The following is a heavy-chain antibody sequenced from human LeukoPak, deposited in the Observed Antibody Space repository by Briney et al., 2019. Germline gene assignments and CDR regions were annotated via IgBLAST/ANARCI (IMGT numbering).Heavy chain of an antibody. CDR2: IAANGNDK. D-gene: IGHD4-11*01. V-gene: IGHV3-7*01. Sequence: GGSLRLSCSASGFTFRKYWMAWVRQPPGQGLEWVATIAANGNDKDYEDSLKGRLTISRDNAKNSLYLQMNSLRAEDTAVYYCARDPPTTVTTTGFDYWGQGTLVTVSS. J-gene: IGHJ4*02. CDR3: ARDPPTTVTTTGFDY. CDR1: GFTFRKYW.